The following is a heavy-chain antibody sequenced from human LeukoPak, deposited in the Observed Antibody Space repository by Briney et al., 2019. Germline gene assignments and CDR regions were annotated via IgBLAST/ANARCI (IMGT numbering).Heavy chain of an antibody. CDR1: GFTFSSYA. Sequence: PGGSLRLSCAASGFTFSSYAMSWVRQAPGKGLAWVSATSASGGSTYYADSVKGRFTISRDNSKNTLYLQMNSLRAEDTAVYYCAKGGWNRSPFDPWGQGTLVTVSS. CDR3: AKGGWNRSPFDP. D-gene: IGHD1-1*01. CDR2: TSASGGST. V-gene: IGHV3-23*01. J-gene: IGHJ5*02.